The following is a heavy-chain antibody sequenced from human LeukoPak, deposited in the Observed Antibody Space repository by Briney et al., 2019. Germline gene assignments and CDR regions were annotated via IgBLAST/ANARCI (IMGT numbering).Heavy chain of an antibody. CDR3: AKGPSAGTLPWGDAFDI. CDR1: GFTFSSYA. CDR2: ISYDGSNK. V-gene: IGHV3-30-3*01. Sequence: PGGSLRLSCAASGFTFSSYAMHWVRQAPGKGLEWVAVISYDGSNKYYADSVKGRFTISRDNSKNTLYLQMNSLRAEDTAVYYCAKGPSAGTLPWGDAFDIWGQGTMVTVSS. D-gene: IGHD6-13*01. J-gene: IGHJ3*02.